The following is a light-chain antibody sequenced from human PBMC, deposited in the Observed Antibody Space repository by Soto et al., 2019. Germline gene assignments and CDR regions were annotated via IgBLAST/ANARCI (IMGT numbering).Light chain of an antibody. V-gene: IGKV3-15*01. J-gene: IGKJ1*01. Sequence: EMVMTQSPATLSVSPGERATLSCRASQSVSSNLAWSQQKPAQATRLLIYGASPRATGIPVRFSGSGSGTVFTLTISRRQSEDFGVYYCQQYNKWPWTFGQGTKVELK. CDR1: QSVSSN. CDR2: GAS. CDR3: QQYNKWPWT.